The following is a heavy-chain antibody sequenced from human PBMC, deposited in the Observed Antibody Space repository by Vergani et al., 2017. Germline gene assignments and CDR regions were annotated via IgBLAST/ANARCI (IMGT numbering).Heavy chain of an antibody. CDR2: IYPGDSDT. CDR3: ARHLDGYSYPDL. CDR1: GYSFTNYW. Sequence: EVKMVQSGEEVKKPGESLKISCKGSGYSFTNYWIGWVRQMPGKGLEWMGIIYPGDSDTRYSPSFQGQVTISADKSISTAYLQWSSLMASDTAVYYCARHLDGYSYPDLWGRGTLVTVSS. D-gene: IGHD5-24*01. V-gene: IGHV5-51*01. J-gene: IGHJ2*01.